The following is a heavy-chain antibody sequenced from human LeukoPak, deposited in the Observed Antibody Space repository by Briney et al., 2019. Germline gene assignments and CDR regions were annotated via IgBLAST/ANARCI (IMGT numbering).Heavy chain of an antibody. CDR1: GGTFSSYA. CDR3: ALFHYGSGTPDTD. V-gene: IGHV1-69*01. Sequence: SVKVSCKASGGTFSSYAISWVRQAPGQGLEWMGGIIPIFGTANYAQKFQGRVTITADESTSTAYMELSSLRSEDTAVYYCALFHYGSGTPDTDWGQGTLVTVSS. J-gene: IGHJ4*02. CDR2: IIPIFGTA. D-gene: IGHD3-10*01.